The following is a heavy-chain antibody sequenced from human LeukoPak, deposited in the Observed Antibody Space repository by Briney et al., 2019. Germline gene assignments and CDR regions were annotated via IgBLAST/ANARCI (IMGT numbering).Heavy chain of an antibody. Sequence: SETLSLTCTVSGSSINNFYWSWVRQPPGKGLEWIGYIYYSGNTNYNPSLTSRVTISVDTSKNQSSLQLSSVTTADTAVYYCARGGWSLDYWGQGTLVTASS. J-gene: IGHJ4*02. CDR2: IYYSGNT. CDR3: ARGGWSLDY. V-gene: IGHV4-59*01. CDR1: GSSINNFY. D-gene: IGHD6-19*01.